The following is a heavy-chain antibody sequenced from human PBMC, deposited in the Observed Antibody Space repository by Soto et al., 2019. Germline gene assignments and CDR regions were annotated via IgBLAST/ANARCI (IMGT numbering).Heavy chain of an antibody. CDR2: MNPNSGNT. V-gene: IGHV1-8*01. D-gene: IGHD3-10*01. J-gene: IGHJ5*02. Sequence: QVQLVQSGAEVKKPGASVKVSCKASGYTFTSYDINWVRQATGQGREWMGWMNPNSGNTGYAQKFQGRVTMTRNTSISTAYMERSSLRSEDTAVYYCAVESYYYGSGSYYNTDWFDPWGQGTLVTVSS. CDR3: AVESYYYGSGSYYNTDWFDP. CDR1: GYTFTSYD.